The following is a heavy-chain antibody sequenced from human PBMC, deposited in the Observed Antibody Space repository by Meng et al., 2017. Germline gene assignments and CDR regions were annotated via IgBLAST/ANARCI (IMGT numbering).Heavy chain of an antibody. CDR2: ISYDGSIK. Sequence: GESLKISCAASGFTFSSYAMHWVRQAPGKGLEWVAVISYDGSIKYYADSVKGRFTISRDNSKNTLYLQMNSLRAEDTAVYYCARDQDYYDSSGSLKIDYWGQGTRVTVSS. J-gene: IGHJ4*02. D-gene: IGHD3-22*01. V-gene: IGHV3-30*04. CDR3: ARDQDYYDSSGSLKIDY. CDR1: GFTFSSYA.